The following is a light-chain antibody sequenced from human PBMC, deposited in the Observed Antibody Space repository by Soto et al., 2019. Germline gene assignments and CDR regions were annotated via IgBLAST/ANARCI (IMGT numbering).Light chain of an antibody. J-gene: IGLJ2*01. CDR2: STS. CDR3: LLYYGGAQMV. CDR1: TGAVTSAYY. Sequence: QTVVTQDPSLTVSPGGTVTLTGTSSTGAVTSAYYPNWFQHKTGQAPRPLIYSTSNRHSWTPARFSGSLLGGRAALTLSGVQPEDEADYYCLLYYGGAQMVFGGGTKLTVL. V-gene: IGLV7-43*01.